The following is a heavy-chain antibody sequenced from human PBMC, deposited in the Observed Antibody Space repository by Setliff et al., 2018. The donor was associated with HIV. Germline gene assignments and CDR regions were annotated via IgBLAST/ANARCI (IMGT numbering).Heavy chain of an antibody. Sequence: SETLSLTCTVSGGSISSGSYYWSWIRQPAGKGLEWIGHIHTSGSTKYNPSLKSRVTISVDTSKNQFSLKLSSVTAADAAVYYCARGQWPAPRPDFSDGYYNYGMDVWGQGTTVTVSS. CDR3: ARGQWPAPRPDFSDGYYNYGMDV. V-gene: IGHV4-61*09. CDR1: GGSISSGSYY. J-gene: IGHJ6*02. CDR2: IHTSGST. D-gene: IGHD2-2*01.